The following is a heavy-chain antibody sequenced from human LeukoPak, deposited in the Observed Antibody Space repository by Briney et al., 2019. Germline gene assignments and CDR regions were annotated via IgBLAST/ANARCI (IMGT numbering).Heavy chain of an antibody. V-gene: IGHV4-39*01. Sequence: ASETLSLTXTVSGGSISSSSYYWGWIRQPPGKGLEWIGSIYYSGSTYYNPSLKSRVTISVDTSKNQFSLKLSSVTAADTAVYYCARRHTLGTVTRNWFDPWGQGTLVTVSS. D-gene: IGHD4-17*01. CDR1: GGSISSSSYY. CDR3: ARRHTLGTVTRNWFDP. CDR2: IYYSGST. J-gene: IGHJ5*02.